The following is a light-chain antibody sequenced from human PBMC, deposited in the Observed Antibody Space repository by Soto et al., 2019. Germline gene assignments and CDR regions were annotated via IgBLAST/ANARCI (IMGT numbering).Light chain of an antibody. CDR1: QSVANS. CDR2: GAS. V-gene: IGKV3-15*01. Sequence: EIVMTQSPDTLSVSPGERATLSCRASQSVANSIAWYQQKPGQAPRLLIYGASTRATGIPARFSGSGSGTEFTLTISSLQSEDSAVYYCQQYNKWPRTFGQGTKVDIK. J-gene: IGKJ1*01. CDR3: QQYNKWPRT.